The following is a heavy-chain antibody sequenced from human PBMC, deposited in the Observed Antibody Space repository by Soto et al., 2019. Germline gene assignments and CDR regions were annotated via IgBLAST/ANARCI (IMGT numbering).Heavy chain of an antibody. J-gene: IGHJ6*02. CDR1: GFTFSSYA. CDR2: ISGSGGST. CDR3: AKAENRYYYYYGMDV. V-gene: IGHV3-23*01. Sequence: GGSLRLCCAASGFTFSSYAMSWVRQAPGKGLEWVSAISGSGGSTYYADSVKGRFTISRDNSKNTLYLQMNSLRAEDTAVYYCAKAENRYYYYYGMDVWGQGTTVTVSS.